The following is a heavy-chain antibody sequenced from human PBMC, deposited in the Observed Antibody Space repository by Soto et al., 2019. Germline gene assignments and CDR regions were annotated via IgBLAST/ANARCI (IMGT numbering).Heavy chain of an antibody. J-gene: IGHJ4*02. Sequence: EVQLLESGGGLVQPGGSLRLSCAASGFTFSSYAMSWVRQAPGKGLEWVSAISGSGGSTYYADSVKGRFTISRDNSKNTLYLQMDSLRAEDTAVYYCAPWGVATIPGVGFDYWGQGTLVTVAS. CDR3: APWGVATIPGVGFDY. V-gene: IGHV3-23*01. CDR2: ISGSGGST. D-gene: IGHD5-12*01. CDR1: GFTFSSYA.